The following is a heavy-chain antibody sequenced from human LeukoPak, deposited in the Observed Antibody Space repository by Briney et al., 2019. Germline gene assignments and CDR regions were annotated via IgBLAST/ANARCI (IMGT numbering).Heavy chain of an antibody. Sequence: GESLKICCKGSGYRFTSYWIGWVRQMPGKGLEWMAIIYPGDSDTRYSPSFQGQVTISADKSISTAYLQWTSLKASDTAMYYCARQANEDIFYAFDIWGQGTMVTVSS. CDR3: ARQANEDIFYAFDI. CDR1: GYRFTSYW. D-gene: IGHD3-9*01. CDR2: IYPGDSDT. V-gene: IGHV5-51*01. J-gene: IGHJ3*02.